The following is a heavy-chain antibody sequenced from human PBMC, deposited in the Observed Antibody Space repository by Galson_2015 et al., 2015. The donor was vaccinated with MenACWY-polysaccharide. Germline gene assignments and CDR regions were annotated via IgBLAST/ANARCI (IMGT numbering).Heavy chain of an antibody. CDR3: ARDQLYCTNGVCFEGSGWFDP. V-gene: IGHV1-8*01. J-gene: IGHJ5*02. D-gene: IGHD2-8*01. Sequence: SVKVSCKASGYTFTSYEINWVRQAPGQGLEWMGWMNPNSGNIGYAQKFLGKFTTTRDTSIGTAYMELNDLRPEDTAVYYCARDQLYCTNGVCFEGSGWFDPWGQG. CDR1: GYTFTSYE. CDR2: MNPNSGNI.